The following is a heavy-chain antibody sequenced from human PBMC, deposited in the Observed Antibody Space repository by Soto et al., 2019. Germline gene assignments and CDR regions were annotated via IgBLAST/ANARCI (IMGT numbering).Heavy chain of an antibody. Sequence: QVQLVESGGGVVQPGRSLRLSCAASGFTFSSYGMHWVRQAPGKGLEWVAVISYDGSNKYYADSVKGRFTISRDNSKNTLYLQMNSLRAEDTAVYYCAKDMTYGSGYGDYWGQGTLVTVSS. D-gene: IGHD3-10*01. V-gene: IGHV3-30*18. CDR2: ISYDGSNK. CDR1: GFTFSSYG. J-gene: IGHJ4*02. CDR3: AKDMTYGSGYGDY.